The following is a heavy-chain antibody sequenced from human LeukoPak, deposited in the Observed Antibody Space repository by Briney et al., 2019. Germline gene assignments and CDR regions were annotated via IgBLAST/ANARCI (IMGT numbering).Heavy chain of an antibody. CDR3: ARSNYGGKRWFDP. V-gene: IGHV1-8*01. J-gene: IGHJ5*02. CDR2: MNPSNGST. Sequence: ASVKVSCKASEYTFTSYDINWVRQATGQGLEWMGWMNPSNGSTGYAQKFQGRVTMTRDTSISTAYMELSSLRSEDTAVYFCARSNYGGKRWFDPWGQGTLVIVSS. D-gene: IGHD4-23*01. CDR1: EYTFTSYD.